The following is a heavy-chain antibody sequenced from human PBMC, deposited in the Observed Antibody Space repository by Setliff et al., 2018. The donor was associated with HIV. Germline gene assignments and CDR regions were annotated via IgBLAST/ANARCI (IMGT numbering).Heavy chain of an antibody. CDR1: GGSISSGDYF. V-gene: IGHV4-61*08. D-gene: IGHD6-19*01. J-gene: IGHJ6*03. CDR2: IYYSGST. Sequence: PSETLSLTCTVSGGSISSGDYFLSWIRQAPGKGLEWIGCIYYSGSTNYNPSLKSRVTISVDTSKNQFSPKLSSVTAADTAVYYCARGGSSGWERGLGYYYYYYMDVWGKGTTVTVSS. CDR3: ARGGSSGWERGLGYYYYYYMDV.